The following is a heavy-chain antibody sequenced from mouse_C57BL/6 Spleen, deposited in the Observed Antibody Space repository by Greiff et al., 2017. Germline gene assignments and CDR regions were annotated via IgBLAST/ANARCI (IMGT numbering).Heavy chain of an antibody. CDR1: GYTFTSYW. CDR3: ARSTAQATMDY. V-gene: IGHV1-64*01. J-gene: IGHJ4*01. D-gene: IGHD3-2*02. Sequence: QVQLQQPGAELAKPGASVKLSCKASGYTFTSYWMHWVKQRPGQGLEWIGMIHPNSGSTNYNEKFKSKATLTVDKSSSTAYMQLSSLTSEDSAVYYCARSTAQATMDYWGQGTSVTVSS. CDR2: IHPNSGST.